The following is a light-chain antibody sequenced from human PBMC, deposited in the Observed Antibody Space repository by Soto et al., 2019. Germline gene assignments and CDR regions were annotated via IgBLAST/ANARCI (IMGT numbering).Light chain of an antibody. J-gene: IGLJ1*01. CDR2: DVS. CDR3: SSYTSSSIPYV. CDR1: SSDVGGYNY. Sequence: QSVLTQPASVSGSPGQSITISCTGTSSDVGGYNYVSWYQQHPGKAPKLMIYDVSNRPSGVSNRFSGSKSGNTASLTISGLQAADEADYYCSSYTSSSIPYVFGTGTKVTVL. V-gene: IGLV2-14*01.